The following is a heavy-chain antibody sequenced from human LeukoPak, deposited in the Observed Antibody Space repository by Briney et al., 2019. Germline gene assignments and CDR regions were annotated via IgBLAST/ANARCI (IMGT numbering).Heavy chain of an antibody. CDR3: AREAYYYDNSGYYWNY. Sequence: ASVKVSCKSSGYTFSIYAISWVRQVPGQGLEWMGWISPYNGDTNYAQQLQGRVTMTTDTSTSTAYMELRSLRSDDTAVYYCAREAYYYDNSGYYWNYWGQGTLVTVSS. D-gene: IGHD3-22*01. CDR1: GYTFSIYA. V-gene: IGHV1-18*01. CDR2: ISPYNGDT. J-gene: IGHJ4*02.